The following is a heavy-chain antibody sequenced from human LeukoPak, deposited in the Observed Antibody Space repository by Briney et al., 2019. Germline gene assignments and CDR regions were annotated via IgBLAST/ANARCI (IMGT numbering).Heavy chain of an antibody. V-gene: IGHV1-2*02. D-gene: IGHD3-10*02. CDR2: INPNSGGT. J-gene: IGHJ4*02. CDR1: GYTFTGCY. Sequence: GASVKVSCKASGYTFTGCYMHWVRQAPGQGLEWMGWINPNSGGTYYAQKFQGRVTMTRDTSISTAYMELSRLRSDDTAFYYCARDGTMSTRAPGGVPDYWGQGTLVTVSS. CDR3: ARDGTMSTRAPGGVPDY.